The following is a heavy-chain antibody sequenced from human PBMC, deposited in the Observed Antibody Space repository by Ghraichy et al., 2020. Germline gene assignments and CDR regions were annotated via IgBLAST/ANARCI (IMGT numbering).Heavy chain of an antibody. D-gene: IGHD2-2*01. CDR1: GLTVSNNF. V-gene: IGHV3-53*01. J-gene: IGHJ2*01. CDR2: IYTGGNV. CDR3: AREWRASTNWYFDL. Sequence: GESLNISCAASGLTVSNNFMSWVRQAPGKGLEWVSIIYTGGNVYYADSVKGRFIISRDYSRNTVYLQMNSLRVEDTAVYYCAREWRASTNWYFDLWGRGSLVTVCS.